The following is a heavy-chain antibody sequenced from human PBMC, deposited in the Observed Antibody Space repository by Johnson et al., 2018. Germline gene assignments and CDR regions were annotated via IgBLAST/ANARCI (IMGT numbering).Heavy chain of an antibody. CDR3: ARGLKAARISAACTIGGYCQH. CDR1: GYTFTSYY. V-gene: IGHV1-46*01. D-gene: IGHD6-13*01. CDR2: INPSGGST. J-gene: IGHJ1*01. Sequence: VQLVESGAEVKKPGASVKVSCTASGYTFTSYYMHWVRQAPGQGLEWMGIINPSGGSTSYAQKFQGRVTMTRDTSTSTVNMELSSLRSEDTAVYYWARGLKAARISAACTIGGYCQHWGQGTGVTGSA.